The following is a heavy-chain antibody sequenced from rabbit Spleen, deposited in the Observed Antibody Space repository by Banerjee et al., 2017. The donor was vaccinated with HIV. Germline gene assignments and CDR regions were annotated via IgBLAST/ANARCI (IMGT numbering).Heavy chain of an antibody. Sequence: QEQLKESGGGLVQPGGSLKLSCKASGFTLSSYYMNWVRQAPGKGLEWIGCIYGGSGSTDYASWAKGRFTISKTSSTTVTLQMTSLTAADTATYFCARDLDGVIGWNFGWWGQGTLVTVS. D-gene: IGHD1-1*01. CDR3: ARDLDGVIGWNFGW. V-gene: IGHV1S45*01. CDR2: IYGGSGST. J-gene: IGHJ4*01. CDR1: GFTLSSYYM.